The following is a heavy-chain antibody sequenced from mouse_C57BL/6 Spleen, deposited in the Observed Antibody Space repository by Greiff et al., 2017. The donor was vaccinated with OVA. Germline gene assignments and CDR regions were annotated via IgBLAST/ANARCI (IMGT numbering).Heavy chain of an antibody. CDR3: ARRIHYGSDY. V-gene: IGHV1-50*01. CDR1: GYTFTSYW. Sequence: VQLQPPWAELVKPGASVKLSCKASGYTFTSYWMQWVKQRPGQGLEWIGEIDPSDSYTNYNQKFKGKATLTVDTSSSTAYMQLSSLTSEDSAVYYCARRIHYGSDYWGQGTTLTVSS. CDR2: IDPSDSYT. D-gene: IGHD1-1*01. J-gene: IGHJ2*01.